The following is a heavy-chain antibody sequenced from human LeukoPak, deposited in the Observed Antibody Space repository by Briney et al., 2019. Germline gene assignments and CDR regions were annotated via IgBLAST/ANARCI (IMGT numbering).Heavy chain of an antibody. CDR3: AKGSGYSYGYFAY. CDR2: LSGSGGST. Sequence: GGSLRLSCAASGFAFSSYAMSWVRQAPGKGLVWVSALSGSGGSTYYGDSVKGRFTISRDNSKNTLYLQMTSLRAEDTAVYYHAKGSGYSYGYFAYWGQGSVVTVSS. V-gene: IGHV3-23*01. D-gene: IGHD5-18*01. CDR1: GFAFSSYA. J-gene: IGHJ4*02.